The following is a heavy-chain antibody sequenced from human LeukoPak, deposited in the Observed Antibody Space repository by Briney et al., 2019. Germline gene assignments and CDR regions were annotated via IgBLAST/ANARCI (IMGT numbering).Heavy chain of an antibody. V-gene: IGHV4-31*11. CDR1: GGSISSGGYY. J-gene: IGHJ4*02. CDR2: IYYSGST. Sequence: SETLSLTCAVSGGSISSGGYYWSWIRQHPGKGLEWIGYIYYSGSTYYNPSLKSRVTISVDTSKNQFSLKLSSVTAADTAVYYCARQPYSSSWYDYWGQGTLVTVSS. D-gene: IGHD6-13*01. CDR3: ARQPYSSSWYDY.